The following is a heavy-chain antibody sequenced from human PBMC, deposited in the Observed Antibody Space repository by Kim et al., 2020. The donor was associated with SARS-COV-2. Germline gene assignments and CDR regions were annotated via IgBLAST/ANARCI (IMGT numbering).Heavy chain of an antibody. D-gene: IGHD3-22*01. Sequence: GGSLRLSCAASGFTFSSYAMSWVRQAPGKGLEWVSAISGSGGSTYYADSVKGRFTISRDNSKNTLYLQMNSLRAEDTAVYYCAKLPRYYYDSSGYFAHFDYWGQGTLVTVSS. CDR3: AKLPRYYYDSSGYFAHFDY. CDR2: ISGSGGST. CDR1: GFTFSSYA. V-gene: IGHV3-23*01. J-gene: IGHJ4*02.